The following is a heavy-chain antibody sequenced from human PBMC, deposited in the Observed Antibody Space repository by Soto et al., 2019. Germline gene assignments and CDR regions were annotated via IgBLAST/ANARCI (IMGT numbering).Heavy chain of an antibody. V-gene: IGHV1-69*05. D-gene: IGHD1-26*01. CDR1: GGTFSSYA. J-gene: IGHJ4*02. CDR3: VKDRDLSGSISGY. CDR2: IIPIFGTA. Sequence: ASVKVSCKASGGTFSSYAISWVRQAPGQGLEWMGGIIPIFGTANYAQKFQGRVTMTRDTATSTAYMELRSLRSDDTAVYYCVKDRDLSGSISGYWGQGYPVTVSS.